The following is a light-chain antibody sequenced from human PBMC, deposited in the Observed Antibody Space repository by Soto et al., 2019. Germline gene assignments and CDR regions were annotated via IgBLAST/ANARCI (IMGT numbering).Light chain of an antibody. CDR1: QSVAGSY. J-gene: IGKJ5*01. Sequence: EIVLTQSPGTLSLSPGERATLSCRASQSVAGSYLAWSQQKPAQAPSLLIYGASSRATGFPDRFSGSVSGTDFTLTISGLEPEDSALYYGQQYGSSSEITFGQGTRLEIK. CDR3: QQYGSSSEIT. CDR2: GAS. V-gene: IGKV3-20*01.